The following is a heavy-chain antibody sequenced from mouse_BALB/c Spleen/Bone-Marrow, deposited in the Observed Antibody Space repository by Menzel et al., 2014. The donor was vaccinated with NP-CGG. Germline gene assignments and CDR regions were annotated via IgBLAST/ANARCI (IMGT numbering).Heavy chain of an antibody. CDR3: ARKGAMITHYYAMDY. D-gene: IGHD2-4*01. CDR1: GFTFSSFG. Sequence: EVKLVESGGGLVQPGGSRKLSCAASGFTFSSFGMHWVRQAPEKGLEWVAYISNGSSPIYYADTVKGRFTISRDNPKNSLFLQMTSLRSEDTAMYYCARKGAMITHYYAMDYWGQRTSVTVSS. CDR2: ISNGSSPI. J-gene: IGHJ4*01. V-gene: IGHV5-17*02.